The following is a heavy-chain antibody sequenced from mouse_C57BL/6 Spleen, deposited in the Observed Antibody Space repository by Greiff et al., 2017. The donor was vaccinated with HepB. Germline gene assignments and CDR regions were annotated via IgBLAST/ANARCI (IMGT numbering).Heavy chain of an antibody. CDR2: IRLKSDNYAT. CDR3: TGPSYFDY. J-gene: IGHJ2*01. CDR1: GFTFSNYW. V-gene: IGHV6-3*01. Sequence: EVKLVESGGGLVQPGGSMKLSCVASGFTFSNYWMNWVRPSPEKGLEWVAQIRLKSDNYATHYAESVKGRFTISRDDSKSSVYLQMNNLRAADTGIYYCTGPSYFDYWGQGTTLTVSS.